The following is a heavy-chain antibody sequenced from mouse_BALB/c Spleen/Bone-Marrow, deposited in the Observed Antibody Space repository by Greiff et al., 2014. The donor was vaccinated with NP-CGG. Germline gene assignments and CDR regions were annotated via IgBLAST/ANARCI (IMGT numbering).Heavy chain of an antibody. CDR1: GYTFSSYR. V-gene: IGHV1-9*01. J-gene: IGHJ3*01. CDR2: ILPGSGST. D-gene: IGHD1-2*01. Sequence: VQLQQSGTELMKPGASVKISCKATGYTFSSYRIEWVNQRPGHGLEWIGEILPGSGSTNYNEKFKGKATFTADTSSNTAYMQLSSLTSEDSAVYYCARRGHGFAWLAYWGQGTLVTVSA. CDR3: ARRGHGFAWLAY.